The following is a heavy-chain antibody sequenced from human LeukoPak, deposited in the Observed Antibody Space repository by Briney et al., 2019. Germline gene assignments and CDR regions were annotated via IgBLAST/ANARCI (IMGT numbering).Heavy chain of an antibody. J-gene: IGHJ4*02. D-gene: IGHD2-2*01. V-gene: IGHV4-59*01. CDR1: GGPISSYY. Sequence: PSETLSLTCTVSGGPISSYYWSWIRQPPGKGLEWIGYIYYSGSTNYNPSLKSRVTISVDTSKNQFSLKLSSVSAADTAIYYCARVYCSSASCYAKGFDYWGQGTLVTVSS. CDR2: IYYSGST. CDR3: ARVYCSSASCYAKGFDY.